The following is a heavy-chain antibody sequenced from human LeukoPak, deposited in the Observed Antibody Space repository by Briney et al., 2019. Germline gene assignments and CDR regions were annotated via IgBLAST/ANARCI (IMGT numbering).Heavy chain of an antibody. V-gene: IGHV1-69*13. D-gene: IGHD3-22*01. CDR2: IIPIFGTA. CDR1: GGTFSSYA. CDR3: ARDRTDYYDSSGEFDY. Sequence: SVKVSCKASGGTFSSYAISWVRQAPGQGLEWMGRIIPIFGTANYAQKFQGRVTITADESTSTAYMELSSLRSEDTAVYYCARDRTDYYDSSGEFDYWGQGTLVTVSS. J-gene: IGHJ4*02.